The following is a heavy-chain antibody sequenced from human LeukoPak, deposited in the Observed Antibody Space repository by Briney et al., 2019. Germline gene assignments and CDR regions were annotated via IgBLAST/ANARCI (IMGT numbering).Heavy chain of an antibody. Sequence: ETLSLTCTVSGYSISSGYYWGWVRQAPGKGLEWVANIKQDGSEKYYVDSVKGRFTISRDNAKNSLYLQMNSLRAEDTAVYYCARSRFYPDYWGQGTLVTVSS. CDR3: ARSRFYPDY. D-gene: IGHD2/OR15-2a*01. V-gene: IGHV3-7*01. CDR2: IKQDGSEK. CDR1: GYSISSGYY. J-gene: IGHJ4*02.